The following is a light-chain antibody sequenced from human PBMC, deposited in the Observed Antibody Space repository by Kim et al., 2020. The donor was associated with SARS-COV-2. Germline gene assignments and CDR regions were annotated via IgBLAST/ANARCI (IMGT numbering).Light chain of an antibody. CDR2: QDS. V-gene: IGLV3-1*01. CDR3: QAWDSSTVV. CDR1: KLGDKY. Sequence: VSPGQTASITCSGDKLGDKYDRWYHQKPGQSPVLVIYQDSRRPSGIPERFSGSNSGNTATLTISGTQAMDEADYYCQAWDSSTVVFGGGTQLTVL. J-gene: IGLJ2*01.